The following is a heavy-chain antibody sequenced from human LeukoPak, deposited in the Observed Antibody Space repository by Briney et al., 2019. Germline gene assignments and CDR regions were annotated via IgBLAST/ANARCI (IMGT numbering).Heavy chain of an antibody. Sequence: SETLSLTCTVSDYSISSGYGYYWGWIRQPPGKGLEWIGNIYHSGITYYNHFNSSLKSRVTISIDTSKNQFSLKLSSVTAADTAVYYCARFRDAFDIWGQGTMVTVSS. CDR3: ARFRDAFDI. CDR1: DYSISSGYGYY. J-gene: IGHJ3*02. CDR2: IYHSGIT. V-gene: IGHV4-38-2*02.